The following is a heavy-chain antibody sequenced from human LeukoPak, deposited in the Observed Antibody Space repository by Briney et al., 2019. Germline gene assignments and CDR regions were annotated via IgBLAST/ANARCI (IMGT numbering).Heavy chain of an antibody. CDR1: GFTFSSYG. CDR2: IWYDGSNE. CDR3: AKGPRITIFGVADSTGWFDP. Sequence: PGRSLRLSCAASGFTFSSYGMHWVRQAPGKGLEWVAVIWYDGSNEYYAGSVKGRFTISRDNSKNTLYLQMNSLRAEDTAVYYCAKGPRITIFGVADSTGWFDPWGQGTLVTVSS. V-gene: IGHV3-33*06. D-gene: IGHD3-3*01. J-gene: IGHJ5*02.